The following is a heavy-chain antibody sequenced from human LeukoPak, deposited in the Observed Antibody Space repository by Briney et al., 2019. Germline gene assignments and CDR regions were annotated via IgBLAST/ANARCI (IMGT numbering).Heavy chain of an antibody. Sequence: ASVKVSCKASGYTFTSYGISWVRQAPGQGLEWMRWISGYNGNTNYAQKLQGRVTMTTDTSTSTVYMELRSLRSDDTAVYYCAREEVGRAVAGYFENWGQGTLVTVSS. CDR3: AREEVGRAVAGYFEN. CDR2: ISGYNGNT. CDR1: GYTFTSYG. D-gene: IGHD6-19*01. V-gene: IGHV1-18*01. J-gene: IGHJ4*02.